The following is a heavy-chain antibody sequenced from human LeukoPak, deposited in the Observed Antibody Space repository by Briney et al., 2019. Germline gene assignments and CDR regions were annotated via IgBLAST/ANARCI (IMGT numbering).Heavy chain of an antibody. Sequence: GGSLRLSCAASGFTFSSYGMNWVRQAPGKGLEWVSSISSSSSYIYYADSVKGRFTISRDNAKNSLYLQMNSLRAEDTAVYYCATTMVRGVMSNDAFDIWGQGTMVTVSS. V-gene: IGHV3-21*01. CDR2: ISSSSSYI. D-gene: IGHD3-10*01. CDR3: ATTMVRGVMSNDAFDI. CDR1: GFTFSSYG. J-gene: IGHJ3*02.